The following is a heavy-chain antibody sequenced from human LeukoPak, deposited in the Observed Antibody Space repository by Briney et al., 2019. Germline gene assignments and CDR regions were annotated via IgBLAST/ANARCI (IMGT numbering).Heavy chain of an antibody. Sequence: GGSLRLSCAASGLTFSSYSMNWVRQAPGKGLEWISYISGSSRAIYYADSVKGRFTISRDNAKNSLYLQMNSLRAEDTAVYYCARGSSGWSPAHAFDIWGQGTMVTVSS. CDR2: ISGSSRAI. CDR3: ARGSSGWSPAHAFDI. J-gene: IGHJ3*02. V-gene: IGHV3-48*01. CDR1: GLTFSSYS. D-gene: IGHD6-19*01.